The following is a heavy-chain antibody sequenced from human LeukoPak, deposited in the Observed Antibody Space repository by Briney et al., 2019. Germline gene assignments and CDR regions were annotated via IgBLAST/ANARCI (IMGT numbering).Heavy chain of an antibody. D-gene: IGHD3-10*01. J-gene: IGHJ3*02. CDR2: IYYSGST. CDR1: GGSISSYY. Sequence: SETLSLTCTVSGGSISSYYWGWIRQPPGKGLEWIGSIYYSGSTYYNPSLKSRVTISVDTSKNQFSLKLSSVTAADTAVYYCARVHREYGSGTGGAFDIWGQGTMVTVSS. V-gene: IGHV4-39*01. CDR3: ARVHREYGSGTGGAFDI.